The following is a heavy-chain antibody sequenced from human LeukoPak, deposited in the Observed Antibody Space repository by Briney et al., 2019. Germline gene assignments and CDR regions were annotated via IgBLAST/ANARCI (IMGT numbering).Heavy chain of an antibody. D-gene: IGHD2/OR15-2a*01. V-gene: IGHV3-11*06. CDR2: ISTYSRYT. Sequence: SGGSLRLSCEASGFTLSDYYMSWIRQAPGKGLEWVSYISTYSRYTSYAESMTGRFTISRDNAKKSLYLQMNSLRAEDTAVYYCARGDLNSAGVFQHWGQGTLVTVSS. J-gene: IGHJ1*01. CDR1: GFTLSDYY. CDR3: ARGDLNSAGVFQH.